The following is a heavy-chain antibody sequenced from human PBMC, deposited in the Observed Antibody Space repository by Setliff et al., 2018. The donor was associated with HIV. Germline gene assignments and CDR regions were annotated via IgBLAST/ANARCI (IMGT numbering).Heavy chain of an antibody. Sequence: PSETLSLTCTVSGGSFNNYHWSWIRQPAGKGLEWIGRIYDSGATNYKPSLKSRVTMSIDKSNNQFSLYLTSVTAADTAIYYCARDRHYYGSGSYGPWGQGILVT. D-gene: IGHD3-10*01. V-gene: IGHV4-4*07. CDR2: IYDSGAT. CDR1: GGSFNNYH. CDR3: ARDRHYYGSGSYGP. J-gene: IGHJ5*02.